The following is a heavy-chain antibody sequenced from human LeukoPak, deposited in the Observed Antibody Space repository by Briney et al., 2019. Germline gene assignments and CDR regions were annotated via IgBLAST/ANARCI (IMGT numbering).Heavy chain of an antibody. J-gene: IGHJ6*02. CDR1: GGSFSGYC. Sequence: SETLSLTCAVYGGSFSGYCWSWIRQPPGKGLEWIGEINHSGSTNYNPSLKSRVTISVDTSKNQFSLKLSSVTAADTAVYYRARVNGYYDSSGYWPYYGMDVWGQGTTVTVSS. CDR2: INHSGST. V-gene: IGHV4-34*01. CDR3: ARVNGYYDSSGYWPYYGMDV. D-gene: IGHD3-22*01.